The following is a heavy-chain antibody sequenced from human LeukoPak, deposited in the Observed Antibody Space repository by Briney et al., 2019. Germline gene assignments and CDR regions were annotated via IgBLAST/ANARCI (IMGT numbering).Heavy chain of an antibody. Sequence: KPSETLSLTCAVYGGFFSGYYWSWIRQPPGKGLGWIGENNHSGSTNYNPSLKSRVTISVDTSKNQFSLKLSSVTAADTAVYYCARFGLSLVVPAAIYGLGAFDIWGQGTMVTVSS. CDR2: NNHSGST. CDR3: ARFGLSLVVPAAIYGLGAFDI. J-gene: IGHJ3*02. CDR1: GGFFSGYY. V-gene: IGHV4-34*01. D-gene: IGHD2-2*01.